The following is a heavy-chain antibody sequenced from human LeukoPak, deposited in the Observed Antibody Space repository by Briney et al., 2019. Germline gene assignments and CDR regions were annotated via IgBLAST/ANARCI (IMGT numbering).Heavy chain of an antibody. CDR3: ARDYYDSSGYQTGRFDY. CDR2: TSSDLNVK. CDR1: GFTFRNYV. J-gene: IGHJ4*02. Sequence: GGSLRLSCAASGFTFRNYVIHWVRQAPGKGLEWVAVTSSDLNVKLYADSVKGRFTISRDNSRSTLYLQMNSLRAEDTAVYYCARDYYDSSGYQTGRFDYWGQGTLVTVSS. V-gene: IGHV3-30-3*01. D-gene: IGHD3-22*01.